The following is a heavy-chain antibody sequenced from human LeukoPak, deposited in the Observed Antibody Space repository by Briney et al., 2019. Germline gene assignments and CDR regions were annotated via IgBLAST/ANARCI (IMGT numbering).Heavy chain of an antibody. Sequence: GASVKVSCKASGYTFTSYDINWVRQATGQGLEWMGWMNPNSGNTGYAQKFQGRVTITRNTSISTAYMELSSLRSEDTAVYYCAINGWAVAGTEDYYYYMDVWGKGTTVTVSS. CDR2: MNPNSGNT. D-gene: IGHD6-19*01. CDR1: GYTFTSYD. J-gene: IGHJ6*03. V-gene: IGHV1-8*03. CDR3: AINGWAVAGTEDYYYYMDV.